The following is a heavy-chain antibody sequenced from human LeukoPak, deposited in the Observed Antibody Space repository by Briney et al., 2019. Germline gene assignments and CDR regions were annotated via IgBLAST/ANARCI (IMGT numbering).Heavy chain of an antibody. CDR3: ARERPDFWSGRGWYMDV. D-gene: IGHD3-3*01. Sequence: ASVKVPCKASGGTFSSYAISWVRQAPGQGLEWMGGIIPIFGTANYAQKFQGRVTITADESTSTAYMELSSLRSEDTAVYYCARERPDFWSGRGWYMDVWGKGTTVTVSS. CDR2: IIPIFGTA. J-gene: IGHJ6*03. V-gene: IGHV1-69*13. CDR1: GGTFSSYA.